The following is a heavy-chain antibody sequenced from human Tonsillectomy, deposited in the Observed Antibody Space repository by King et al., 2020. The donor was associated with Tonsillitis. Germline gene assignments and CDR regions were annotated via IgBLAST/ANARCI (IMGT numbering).Heavy chain of an antibody. CDR3: ACNAGYAQGP. Sequence: QLQESGPGLVRPSETLSLSCAVSGGSFCSSNWWSWVRQSPGEGLEGIAGIYTAGRTHSNYNPSHQSRVTISIDNPRTHFPLTLTSVTAADTAIYYGACNAGYAQGPWGQGTLVTVS. D-gene: IGHD2-15*01. CDR2: IYTAGRTHS. V-gene: IGHV4-4*02. CDR1: GGSFCSSNW. J-gene: IGHJ5*02.